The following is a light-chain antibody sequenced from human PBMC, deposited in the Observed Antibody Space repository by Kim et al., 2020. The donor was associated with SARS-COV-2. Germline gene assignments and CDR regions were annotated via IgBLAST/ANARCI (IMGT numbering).Light chain of an antibody. J-gene: IGKJ4*01. CDR3: QQYETLPLT. V-gene: IGKV3-20*01. Sequence: SPGETATLSCRASQSVTGSYLAWYQQRPAQPPRLLIYGTSNRAAGIPDRFSGSGSGTDFTLTISRLEPEDFAVYSCQQYETLPLTFGGGTKVEIK. CDR2: GTS. CDR1: QSVTGSY.